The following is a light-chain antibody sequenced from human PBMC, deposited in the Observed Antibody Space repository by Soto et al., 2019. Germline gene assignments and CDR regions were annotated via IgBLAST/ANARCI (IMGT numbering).Light chain of an antibody. V-gene: IGKV3-20*01. CDR1: ESIKNSY. CDR2: GAS. Sequence: EIVLTQSPDTLSVSAGEGATLSCRASESIKNSYLAWYRQTPGQPPRLLIFGASSRATGIPDRFSGRGSGTDFTLSISRLEPEDFAVYYCQQYGSSPQTFDQGTKVEIK. J-gene: IGKJ1*01. CDR3: QQYGSSPQT.